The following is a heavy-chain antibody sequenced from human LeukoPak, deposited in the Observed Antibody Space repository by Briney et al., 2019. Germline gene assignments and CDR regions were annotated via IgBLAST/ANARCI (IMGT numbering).Heavy chain of an antibody. J-gene: IGHJ4*02. V-gene: IGHV4-34*01. CDR3: ARGGGDYYGSGTYSIFDF. CDR1: GGSFSGYY. D-gene: IGHD3-10*01. Sequence: SETLSLTCAVYGGSFSGYYWSWIRQPPGKGLEWIGEINHSGSTNYNPSLKSRVTISVDRSKNQFSLELNSVTAADTAVYYCARGGGDYYGSGTYSIFDFWGQGTLVTVSS. CDR2: INHSGST.